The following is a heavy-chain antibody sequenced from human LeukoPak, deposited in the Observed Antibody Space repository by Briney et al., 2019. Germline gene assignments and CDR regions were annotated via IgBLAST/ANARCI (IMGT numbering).Heavy chain of an antibody. V-gene: IGHV3-48*03. Sequence: GGSLRLSCAASGFTFSSYEMNWVRQAPGKGLEWVSYISSSGSTIYYADSVKGRFTISRDNAKNSLYLQMNSLRAEDTAVYYCARDRDNWNSGWFDPWGQGTLVTVSS. J-gene: IGHJ5*02. CDR2: ISSSGSTI. D-gene: IGHD1-7*01. CDR3: ARDRDNWNSGWFDP. CDR1: GFTFSSYE.